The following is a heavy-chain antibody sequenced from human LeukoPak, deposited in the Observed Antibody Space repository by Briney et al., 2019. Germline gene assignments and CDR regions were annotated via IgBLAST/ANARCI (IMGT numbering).Heavy chain of an antibody. V-gene: IGHV3-43D*03. CDR2: ISWDGGST. Sequence: GGSLRLSCAASGFTFDDYAMHWVRQAPGKGLEWVSLISWDGGSTYYADSVKGRFTISRDNSKNSLYLQMNSLRAEDTALYYCAKDKDYYDSSGHFDYWGQGTLVTVSS. J-gene: IGHJ4*02. CDR3: AKDKDYYDSSGHFDY. CDR1: GFTFDDYA. D-gene: IGHD3-22*01.